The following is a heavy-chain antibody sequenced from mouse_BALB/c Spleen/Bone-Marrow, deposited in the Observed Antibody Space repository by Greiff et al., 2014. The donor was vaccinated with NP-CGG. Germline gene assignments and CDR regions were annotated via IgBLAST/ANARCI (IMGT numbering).Heavy chain of an antibody. J-gene: IGHJ4*01. CDR1: GFSLTSYG. D-gene: IGHD1-1*02. Sequence: VKLMESGPSLVQPSQSLSITCTVSGFSLTSYGVHWVRQSPGKGPEWLGVIWVGGSTDYNAAFMSRPSITKDNSKSQVFFKMNSLQADDTAIYYCAKGDYGGFYALDYWGPGTSVTVPS. V-gene: IGHV2-5-1*01. CDR3: AKGDYGGFYALDY. CDR2: IWVGGST.